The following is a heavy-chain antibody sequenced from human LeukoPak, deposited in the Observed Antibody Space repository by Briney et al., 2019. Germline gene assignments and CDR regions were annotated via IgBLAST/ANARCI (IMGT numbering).Heavy chain of an antibody. V-gene: IGHV4-59*01. CDR2: IYYSGST. CDR1: GGSISSYY. J-gene: IGHJ4*02. D-gene: IGHD5-12*01. CDR3: ARDGYSGSDAL. Sequence: SETLSLTCSVSGGSISSYYWSWIRQPPGKGLEWIGYIYYSGSTNYNPSLKSRVTISVDTSQNQFYLKLSSVTAADTAVYYCARDGYSGSDALWGQGTLVTVSS.